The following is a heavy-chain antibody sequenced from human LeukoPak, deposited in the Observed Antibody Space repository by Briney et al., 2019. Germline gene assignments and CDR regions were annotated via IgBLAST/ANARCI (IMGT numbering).Heavy chain of an antibody. V-gene: IGHV3-23*01. CDR2: IGGDADGT. CDR3: VHPTGEGWFYFPY. CDR1: GFTVTNFA. Sequence: GGSLRLSCAASGFTVTNFAVAWVRQAPGKGLEWVAAIGGDADGTTYPDRVRGRFFLSRDSSKNTLYLQMNVLTVEDTAVYHCVHPTGEGWFYFPYWGQGTPVAVSS. J-gene: IGHJ4*02. D-gene: IGHD7-27*01.